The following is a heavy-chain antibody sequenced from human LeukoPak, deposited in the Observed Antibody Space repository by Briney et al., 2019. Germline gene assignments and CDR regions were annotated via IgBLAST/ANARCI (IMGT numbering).Heavy chain of an antibody. CDR3: AKETVAAPPIDY. CDR1: GFAFSSYA. D-gene: IGHD6-19*01. CDR2: ISGSAYST. Sequence: GGSLRLSCAASGFAFSSYAMSWVRQAPGKGLEWVSAISGSAYSTYYADSVKGRFTISRDNSKNTLYLQMNSLRAEDTAVYYCAKETVAAPPIDYWGQGALVTVSS. V-gene: IGHV3-23*01. J-gene: IGHJ4*02.